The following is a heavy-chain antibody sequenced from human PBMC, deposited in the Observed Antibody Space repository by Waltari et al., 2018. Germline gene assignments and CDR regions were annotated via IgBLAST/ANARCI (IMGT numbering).Heavy chain of an antibody. V-gene: IGHV1-69-2*01. Sequence: EVQLVQSGAEVKKPGATVKISCKVSGYTFTDYYMHWVQQAPGKGLEWMGRVDPEDGEPIYAEKFQGRVTITADTSTDTAYMELSSLRSEDTAVYYCATDPGYCSGGSCYGIPFDYWGQGTLVTVSS. D-gene: IGHD2-15*01. J-gene: IGHJ4*02. CDR2: VDPEDGEP. CDR3: ATDPGYCSGGSCYGIPFDY. CDR1: GYTFTDYY.